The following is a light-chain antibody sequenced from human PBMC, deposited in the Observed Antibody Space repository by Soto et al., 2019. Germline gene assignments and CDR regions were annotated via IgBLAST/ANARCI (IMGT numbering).Light chain of an antibody. V-gene: IGKV1-9*01. J-gene: IGKJ1*01. CDR2: AAS. CDR1: QGISNY. CDR3: QQLTSYPRST. Sequence: DIQFTQSPSFLSASVGDRVTITCRASQGISNYLAWYQQRPGKAPKLLIYAASTLQTGVPSRFSGSGPGTEFTLTISSLQPEDFATYHCQQLTSYPRSTFGQGTKVDIK.